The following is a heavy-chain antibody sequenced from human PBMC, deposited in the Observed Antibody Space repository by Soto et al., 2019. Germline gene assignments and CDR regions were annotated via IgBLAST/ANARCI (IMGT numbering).Heavy chain of an antibody. Sequence: PSETHSLTSTVSGGSSISSNYYWGWIRKPPGKGLEWIGNIYYSGSTYYNPSLKSRVTISVDTSKNQFSLKLSSVTAADTAVYFCARLRSGPDNGWYWAFDYWGQGTLVTVSS. CDR3: ARLRSGPDNGWYWAFDY. CDR2: IYYSGST. J-gene: IGHJ4*02. V-gene: IGHV4-39*01. CDR1: GGSSISSNYY. D-gene: IGHD6-19*01.